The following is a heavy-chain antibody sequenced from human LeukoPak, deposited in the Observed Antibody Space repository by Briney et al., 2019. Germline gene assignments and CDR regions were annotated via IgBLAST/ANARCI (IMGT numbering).Heavy chain of an antibody. CDR1: GFTFDDYA. CDR3: ARRAAVTQFDY. CDR2: INSDGSST. V-gene: IGHV3-74*01. J-gene: IGHJ4*02. Sequence: GGSLRLSCAASGFTFDDYAMHWVRQAPGKGLVWVSRINSDGSSTSYADSVKGRFSISRDNAKNTLYLQMNSLRAEDTAVYYCARRAAVTQFDYWGQGTLVTVSS. D-gene: IGHD4-17*01.